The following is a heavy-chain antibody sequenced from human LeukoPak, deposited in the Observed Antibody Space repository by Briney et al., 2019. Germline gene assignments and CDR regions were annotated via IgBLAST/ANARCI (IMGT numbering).Heavy chain of an antibody. CDR2: ISYDGSNK. J-gene: IGHJ4*02. Sequence: PGGSLRLSCTVSGFTISTYWMSWVRQAPGKGLEWVAVISYDGSNKYYADSVKGRFTISRDNSKNTLYLQMNSLRAEDTAVYYCARDNGQWLVEYYFDYWGQGTLVTVSS. D-gene: IGHD6-19*01. CDR1: GFTISTYW. CDR3: ARDNGQWLVEYYFDY. V-gene: IGHV3-30-3*01.